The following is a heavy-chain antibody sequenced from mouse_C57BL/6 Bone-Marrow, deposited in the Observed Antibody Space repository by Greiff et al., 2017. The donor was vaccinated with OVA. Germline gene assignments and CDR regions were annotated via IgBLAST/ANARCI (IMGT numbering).Heavy chain of an antibody. CDR2: IWTGGGP. CDR3: ARNYYGPEYFDV. V-gene: IGHV2-9-1*01. D-gene: IGHD1-1*01. J-gene: IGHJ1*03. CDR1: GFSLTSYA. Sequence: QVQLKESGPGLVAPSQSLSITCTVSGFSLTSYAISWVRQPPGKGLEWLGVIWTGGGPNYNSALKSRLSISKDNSKSQVFLKMNSLQTDDTARYYWARNYYGPEYFDVWGTGTTVTVSS.